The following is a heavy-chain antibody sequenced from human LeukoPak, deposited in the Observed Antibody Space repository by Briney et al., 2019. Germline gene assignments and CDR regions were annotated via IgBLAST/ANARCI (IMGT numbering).Heavy chain of an antibody. J-gene: IGHJ4*02. Sequence: ASVKVSCKVSGYTLTELSMHWVRQAPGKGLEWMGGFDPEDGETIYAQKFQGRVTMTEDTSTDTAYMELSSLRSEDTAAYYCATHAVAGTLLRYYFDYWGQGTLVTVSS. D-gene: IGHD6-19*01. CDR3: ATHAVAGTLLRYYFDY. CDR1: GYTLTELS. CDR2: FDPEDGET. V-gene: IGHV1-24*01.